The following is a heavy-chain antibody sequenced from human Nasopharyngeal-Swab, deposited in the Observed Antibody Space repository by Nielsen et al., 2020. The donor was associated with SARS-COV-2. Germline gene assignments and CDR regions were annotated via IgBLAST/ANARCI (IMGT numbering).Heavy chain of an antibody. Sequence: GGSLRLSCAASGFTFSSYWMSWVRQAPGKGLEWVAKIKQVGGEKNYVDSVKGRFTISSDNAKNSLYLKMNTLRAEDTAVYYCVRDVIATVTTPPDYWGQGTLVTVSS. D-gene: IGHD4-17*01. J-gene: IGHJ4*02. CDR2: IKQVGGEK. CDR3: VRDVIATVTTPPDY. CDR1: GFTFSSYW. V-gene: IGHV3-7*01.